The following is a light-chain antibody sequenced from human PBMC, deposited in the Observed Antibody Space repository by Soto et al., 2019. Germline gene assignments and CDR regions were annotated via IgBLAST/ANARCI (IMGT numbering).Light chain of an antibody. J-gene: IGKJ1*01. CDR1: QSISSW. Sequence: DIQMTQSPSTLSASVGDRFTITCRASQSISSWLAWYQQKPGKAPKLLIYDASSLESGVPSRFSGSGSGTEFTLTISSMQPDDFATFYCQQYNGYSRTFGQGTKVDIK. CDR2: DAS. V-gene: IGKV1-5*01. CDR3: QQYNGYSRT.